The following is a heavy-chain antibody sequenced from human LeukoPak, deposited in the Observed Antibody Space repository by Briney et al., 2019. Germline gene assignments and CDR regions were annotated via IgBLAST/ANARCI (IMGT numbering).Heavy chain of an antibody. CDR1: GYTFTSYD. CDR2: INLNSGNT. Sequence: ASVTVSCKASGYTFTSYDINWVRQATGQGLEWMGWINLNSGNTGYAQNFQGRLTVTRDTSINTAYMELNTLRSEDTAIYYCARVTGSIDYWGQGTLVTVSS. CDR3: ARVTGSIDY. D-gene: IGHD1-26*01. V-gene: IGHV1-8*01. J-gene: IGHJ4*02.